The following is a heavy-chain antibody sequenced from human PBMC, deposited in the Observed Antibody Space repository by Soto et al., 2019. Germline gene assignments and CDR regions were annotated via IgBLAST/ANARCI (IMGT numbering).Heavy chain of an antibody. CDR1: GFTFSSYA. CDR3: ASRGDVWSGYSSLYYRLDG. V-gene: IGHV3-23*01. CDR2: ISGSGGST. D-gene: IGHD3-22*01. Sequence: GGSLRLSCAASGFTFSSYAMSWVRQAPGKGLEWVSAISGSGGSTYYADSVKGRFTISRDNAKNSLYLQMNSLRAEDTAVYYAASRGDVWSGYSSLYYRLDGWGQGTRVTVSS. J-gene: IGHJ6*02.